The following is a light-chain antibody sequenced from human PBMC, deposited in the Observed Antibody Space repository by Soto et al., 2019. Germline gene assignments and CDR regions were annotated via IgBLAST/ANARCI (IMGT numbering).Light chain of an antibody. V-gene: IGLV2-23*02. CDR1: SSDVGSHNL. J-gene: IGLJ7*01. Sequence: QSALTQPASVSGSPGQSITISCTGTSSDVGSHNLVSWYQQHPGQAPKLMIYEVSKRPLGVSARFSASKSGNTASLTISGLEEEEAAYYYCCSYGGSRAVFGGGTQLTVL. CDR2: EVS. CDR3: CSYGGSRAV.